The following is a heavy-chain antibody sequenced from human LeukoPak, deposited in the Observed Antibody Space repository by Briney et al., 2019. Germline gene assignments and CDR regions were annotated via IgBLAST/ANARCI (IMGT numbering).Heavy chain of an antibody. V-gene: IGHV1-18*01. D-gene: IGHD5-24*01. CDR3: ARMEMATAIFDY. Sequence: GASVKVSCKASGYTFNSYGISWVRQAPGQGLEWMGWISAYNGNTNYTQKFQGRVTMTTDTSTSTAYMELRSLRSDDTAMYYCARMEMATAIFDYWGQGTLVTVSS. CDR1: GYTFNSYG. CDR2: ISAYNGNT. J-gene: IGHJ4*02.